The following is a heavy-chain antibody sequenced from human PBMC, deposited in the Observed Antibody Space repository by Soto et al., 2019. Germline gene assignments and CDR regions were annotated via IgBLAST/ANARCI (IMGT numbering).Heavy chain of an antibody. CDR1: GFTFSDYY. CDR2: ISSSGSYT. V-gene: IGHV3-11*05. Sequence: QVQLVESGGGLVKPGGSLRLSCAVSGFTFSDYYMTWIRQVPGKGLEWISYISSSGSYTNYAYSVQGRFTISRDNAKNSLYLQMNSLRAEDTAIYYCARDSTGWRAVYDYWGQGTLVTVSS. D-gene: IGHD6-19*01. J-gene: IGHJ4*02. CDR3: ARDSTGWRAVYDY.